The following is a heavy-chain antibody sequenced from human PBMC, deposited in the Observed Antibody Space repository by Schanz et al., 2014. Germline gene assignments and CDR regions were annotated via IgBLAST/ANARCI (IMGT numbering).Heavy chain of an antibody. CDR2: IYHTGST. CDR3: ARAARRTRVVPLYFDY. D-gene: IGHD2-2*01. V-gene: IGHV4-34*02. CDR1: GGSFSSNY. J-gene: IGHJ4*01. Sequence: QVQLQQWGAGLLKPSETLSLTCAVYGGSFSSNYWSWIRQPPGKGLEWIGEIYHTGSTNYNPSLKSRVTISVDTSKNQFSLKLSSVTAADTAVYYCARAARRTRVVPLYFDYWGHGTLVTVSS.